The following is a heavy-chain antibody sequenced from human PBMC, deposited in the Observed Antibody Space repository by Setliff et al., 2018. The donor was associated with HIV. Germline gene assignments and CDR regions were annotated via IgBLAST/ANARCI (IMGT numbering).Heavy chain of an antibody. Sequence: PGGSLRLSCAASGFTFSSYTMNWVRQAPGKGLEWVSSISSSSYYIYYADSVKGRFTLSRDNFRNTLYLQMNSLRPEDTAAYYCARVQQQLLQEDDYFDYWGQGTLVTVSS. CDR1: GFTFSSYT. J-gene: IGHJ4*02. CDR3: ARVQQQLLQEDDYFDY. V-gene: IGHV3-21*01. D-gene: IGHD6-13*01. CDR2: ISSSSYYI.